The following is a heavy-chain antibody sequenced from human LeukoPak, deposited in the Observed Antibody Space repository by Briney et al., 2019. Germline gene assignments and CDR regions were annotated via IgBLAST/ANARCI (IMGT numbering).Heavy chain of an antibody. D-gene: IGHD6-13*01. CDR2: ISSSSSYT. J-gene: IGHJ4*02. V-gene: IGHV3-11*05. Sequence: GGSLRLSCAASGFTFSDYYMSWIRQAPGKGLEWVSYISSSSSYTNYADSVKGRFTISGDNAKNSPYLQMNSLRAEDTAVYYCAREAAAARPDYWGQGTLVVVSA. CDR3: AREAAAARPDY. CDR1: GFTFSDYY.